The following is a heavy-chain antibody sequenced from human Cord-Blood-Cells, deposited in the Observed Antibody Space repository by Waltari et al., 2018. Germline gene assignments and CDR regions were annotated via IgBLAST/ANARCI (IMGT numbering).Heavy chain of an antibody. D-gene: IGHD3-10*01. V-gene: IGHV3-23*04. J-gene: IGHJ6*03. Sequence: EVQLVESGGGLVQPGGSLRLSCAASGFTFSSYAMSWVRPAPGQGLEWVSAISGSGGSTYYADSVKGRFTISRDNSKNTLYLQMNSLRAEDTAVYYCAKGEGSGSYYYYYYYMDVWGKGTTVTVSS. CDR2: ISGSGGST. CDR1: GFTFSSYA. CDR3: AKGEGSGSYYYYYYYMDV.